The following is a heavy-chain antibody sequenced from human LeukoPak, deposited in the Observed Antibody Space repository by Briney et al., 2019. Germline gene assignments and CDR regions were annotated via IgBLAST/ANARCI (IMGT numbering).Heavy chain of an antibody. V-gene: IGHV3-66*01. CDR2: IYSGGST. J-gene: IGHJ4*02. Sequence: GGSLRLSCAASGFTVSSNYMSWVRQAPGKGLEWVSVIYSGGSTYYADSVKGRFTISRDNSKNTLYLQMNSLRAEDTAVYYCARGRSGYYFDYWGQGTLVTVSS. CDR1: GFTVSSNY. CDR3: ARGRSGYYFDY. D-gene: IGHD3-10*01.